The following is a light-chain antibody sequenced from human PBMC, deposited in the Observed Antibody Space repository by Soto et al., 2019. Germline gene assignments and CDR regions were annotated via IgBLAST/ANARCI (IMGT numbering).Light chain of an antibody. CDR1: SSDVGNYNL. Sequence: QSALTQPASVSGSRGQSITISCTGTSSDVGNYNLVSWYQQHPGKAPKLMIYEGNKRPSGVSNRFSGSKSGNTASLTISGLQAEDEADYYCCSYAGSGTPLYFFGTGTKVTVL. J-gene: IGLJ1*01. CDR3: CSYAGSGTPLYF. V-gene: IGLV2-23*01. CDR2: EGN.